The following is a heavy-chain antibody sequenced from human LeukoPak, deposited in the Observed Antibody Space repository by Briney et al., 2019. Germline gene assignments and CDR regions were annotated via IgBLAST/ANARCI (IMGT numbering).Heavy chain of an antibody. CDR2: INPNSGGT. CDR3: ARDPVSYDFWSGYYFDY. J-gene: IGHJ4*02. Sequence: ASVKVSRKASGYTFTGYYMHWVRQAPGQGLEWMGWINPNSGGTNYAQKFQGRVTMTRDTSISTAYMELSRLRSDDTAVYYCARDPVSYDFWSGYYFDYWGQGTLVTVSS. CDR1: GYTFTGYY. D-gene: IGHD3-3*01. V-gene: IGHV1-2*02.